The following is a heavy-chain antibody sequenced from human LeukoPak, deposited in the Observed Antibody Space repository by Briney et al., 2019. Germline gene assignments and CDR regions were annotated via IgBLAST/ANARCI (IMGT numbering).Heavy chain of an antibody. CDR1: GYTFTSYG. Sequence: ASVKVSFKASGYTFTSYGISWVRQAPGQGLEWMGWISAYNGNTNYAQKLQGRVTMTTDTSTSTAYMELRSLRSDDTAVYYCARVPPLHPIPTAPKTSSSPLSYYYDSSGPPTANDAFDIWGQGTMVTVSS. J-gene: IGHJ3*02. D-gene: IGHD3-22*01. V-gene: IGHV1-18*01. CDR2: ISAYNGNT. CDR3: ARVPPLHPIPTAPKTSSSPLSYYYDSSGPPTANDAFDI.